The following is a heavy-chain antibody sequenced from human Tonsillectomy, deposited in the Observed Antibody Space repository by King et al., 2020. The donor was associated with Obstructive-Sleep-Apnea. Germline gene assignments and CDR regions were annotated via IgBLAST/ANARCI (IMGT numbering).Heavy chain of an antibody. Sequence: VQLVESGGGLVQPGGSLRLSCAASGFTFSSYAMNWVRQAPGKGLEWVSAIRGRGYSTYYADSVKGRFTISRDNSKNTLYLQMNSLRAEDTAVYYCAKEIGVSGAFDIWGQGTMVTFSS. V-gene: IGHV3-23*04. CDR1: GFTFSSYA. CDR3: AKEIGVSGAFDI. D-gene: IGHD5/OR15-5a*01. CDR2: IRGRGYST. J-gene: IGHJ3*02.